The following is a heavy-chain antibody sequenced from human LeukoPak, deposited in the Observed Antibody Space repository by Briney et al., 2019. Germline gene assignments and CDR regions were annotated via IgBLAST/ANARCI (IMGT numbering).Heavy chain of an antibody. V-gene: IGHV3-53*01. Sequence: PGGSLRLSCAASEFNIKNNYMTWVRQAPGKGLEWVSIVYSGGETYYADSVKGRFTISRDDSKNMLSLQMNSLRVEDTATYYCARTLRHYNFLTGFLNYYYYYMDVWGKGTTVIVSS. CDR1: EFNIKNNY. CDR2: VYSGGET. D-gene: IGHD3-9*01. CDR3: ARTLRHYNFLTGFLNYYYYYMDV. J-gene: IGHJ6*03.